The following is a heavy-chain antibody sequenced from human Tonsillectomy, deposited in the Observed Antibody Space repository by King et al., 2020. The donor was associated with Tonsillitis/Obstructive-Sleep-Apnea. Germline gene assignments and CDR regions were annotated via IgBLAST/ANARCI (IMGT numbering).Heavy chain of an antibody. Sequence: VQLVESGGGLVQPGGSLRLSCVASGFTFSSYTLNWFRQAPGKGLEWLSYISSSSDTIFYTDSVKGRFTGSRDNAKNSLFLQMNSLRDEDTAVYYCARDLNPAKWNWFDPWGQGTLVTVSS. CDR3: ARDLNPAKWNWFDP. J-gene: IGHJ5*02. CDR2: ISSSSDTI. D-gene: IGHD2-2*01. CDR1: GFTFSSYT. V-gene: IGHV3-48*02.